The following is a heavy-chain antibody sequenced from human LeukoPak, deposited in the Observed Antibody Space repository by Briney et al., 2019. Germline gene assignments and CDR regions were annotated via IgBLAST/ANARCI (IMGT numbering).Heavy chain of an antibody. J-gene: IGHJ4*02. Sequence: GSSVKVSCKASGYTFTGYYMHWVRQAPGQGLEWMGWINPNSGGTNYAQKFQGRVTMTRDTSISTAYMELSRLRSDDTAVYYCARSIKRGGSCYSTVYWGQGTLVTVSS. D-gene: IGHD2-15*01. V-gene: IGHV1-2*02. CDR1: GYTFTGYY. CDR2: INPNSGGT. CDR3: ARSIKRGGSCYSTVY.